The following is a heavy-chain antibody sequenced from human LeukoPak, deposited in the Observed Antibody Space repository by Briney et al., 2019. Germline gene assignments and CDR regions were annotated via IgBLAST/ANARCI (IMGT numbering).Heavy chain of an antibody. D-gene: IGHD2-15*01. V-gene: IGHV3-30*02. Sequence: GGSLRLSCAASGFTSSSYGMHWVRQAPGKGLEWVAFIRYDGSNKYYADSVKGRFTISRDNSKNTLYLQMNSLRAEDTAVYYCAKTPARALLFDYWGQGTLVTVSS. CDR2: IRYDGSNK. J-gene: IGHJ4*02. CDR1: GFTSSSYG. CDR3: AKTPARALLFDY.